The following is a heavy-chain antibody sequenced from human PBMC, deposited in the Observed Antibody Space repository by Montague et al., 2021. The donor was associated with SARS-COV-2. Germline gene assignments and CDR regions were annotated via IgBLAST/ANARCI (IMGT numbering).Heavy chain of an antibody. CDR2: IYYSGTT. Sequence: SETLSLICTVSGGSISSSNYYWGWIRQPPGKGLEWIGSIYYSGTTYYNPSLQSRVTISVDTSKKQFSLKLSSMTAADTAVYYCARETYTSGWFQQFDYWGQGTLVTVSS. V-gene: IGHV4-39*01. CDR3: ARETYTSGWFQQFDY. CDR1: GGSISSSNYY. D-gene: IGHD6-19*01. J-gene: IGHJ4*02.